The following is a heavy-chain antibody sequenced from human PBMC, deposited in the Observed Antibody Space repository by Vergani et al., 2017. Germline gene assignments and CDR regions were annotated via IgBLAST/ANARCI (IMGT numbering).Heavy chain of an antibody. CDR2: IRYDDSRNK. J-gene: IGHJ3*02. CDR1: GFTFNHCA. CDR3: AKDFVPGRAFDI. V-gene: IGHV3-30*02. Sequence: VQLLESGGDLVQPGGSLRLSCAASGFTFNHCAMNWVRQAPGKGLEWVAFIRYDDSRNKYYAASVQGRFIISRDNSKNTVFLQMNSLRPEDTALYYCAKDFVPGRAFDIWGQGTMVTVSS.